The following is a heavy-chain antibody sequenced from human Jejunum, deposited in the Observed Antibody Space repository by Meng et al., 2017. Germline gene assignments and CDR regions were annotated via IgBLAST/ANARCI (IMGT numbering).Heavy chain of an antibody. D-gene: IGHD2-21*01. Sequence: LQASGSGLVMPSGTLSLTCAVSGGSITSTKWWSWVRQTPGKGLEWIGEVFHSGTPNYNPSLMSRLTMSVDKSKNQFSLNLTSVTAADTAVYYCASRPVGIRTYYFDCWGQGTLVTVSS. CDR3: ASRPVGIRTYYFDC. V-gene: IGHV4-4*02. CDR2: VFHSGTP. CDR1: GGSITSTKW. J-gene: IGHJ4*02.